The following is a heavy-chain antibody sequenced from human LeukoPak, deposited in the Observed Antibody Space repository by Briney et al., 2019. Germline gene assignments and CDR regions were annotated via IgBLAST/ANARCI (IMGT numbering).Heavy chain of an antibody. Sequence: SETLSLTCAVYGGSFSGYYWSRIRQPPGKGLEWIGYIYYSGSTNYKPSLESRVTISVDTPKNQFSLKLRSVTAADTAMYYCARETAMDYYSYYMDVWGKGTTVTVSS. J-gene: IGHJ6*03. CDR1: GGSFSGYY. V-gene: IGHV4-59*01. CDR3: ARETAMDYYSYYMDV. CDR2: IYYSGST. D-gene: IGHD5-18*01.